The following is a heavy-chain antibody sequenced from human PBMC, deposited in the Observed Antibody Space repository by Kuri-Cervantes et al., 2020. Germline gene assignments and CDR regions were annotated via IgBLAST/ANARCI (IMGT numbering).Heavy chain of an antibody. J-gene: IGHJ4*02. D-gene: IGHD7-27*01. V-gene: IGHV4-59*01. CDR1: GGSISSYY. Sequence: GSLRLSCTVSGGSISSYYWSWIRQPPGKGLEWIGYIYYSGGTNYNPSLKSRVTISVDTSKNQFSLKLSSVTAADTAVYYCARASLTGPHFDYWGQGTLVTVSS. CDR3: ARASLTGPHFDY. CDR2: IYYSGGT.